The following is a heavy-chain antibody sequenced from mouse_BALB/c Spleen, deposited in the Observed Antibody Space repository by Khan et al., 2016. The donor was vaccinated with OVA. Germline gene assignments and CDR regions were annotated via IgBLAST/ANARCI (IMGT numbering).Heavy chain of an antibody. V-gene: IGHV3-2*02. CDR2: IGYSGST. J-gene: IGHJ2*01. Sequence: EVQLQESEPCLLKPSQSLSLTCTVTAYPIPSDYAWNWIRQFPGNKLEWMAFIGYSGSTTYNPSLRSRISITRDTSKSQFSLQLTSVTTDDTATYYCASGRLLLRYPDYFDYWGQGTTLTVSS. CDR3: ASGRLLLRYPDYFDY. D-gene: IGHD1-1*01. CDR1: AYPIPSDYA.